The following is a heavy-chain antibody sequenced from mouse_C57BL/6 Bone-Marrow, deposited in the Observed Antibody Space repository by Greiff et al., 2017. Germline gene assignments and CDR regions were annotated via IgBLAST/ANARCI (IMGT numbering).Heavy chain of an antibody. CDR3: ALYDGYYLYYAMDY. CDR1: GYTFTDYY. CDR2: INPYNGGT. Sequence: EVQLQQSGPVLVKPGASVKMSCKASGYTFTDYYMNWVKQSPGKSLEWIGVINPYNGGTSYNQKFKGKATLTVDKSSSTAYMELNSLTSEDSAVYYCALYDGYYLYYAMDYWGQGTSVTVSS. J-gene: IGHJ4*01. D-gene: IGHD2-3*01. V-gene: IGHV1-19*01.